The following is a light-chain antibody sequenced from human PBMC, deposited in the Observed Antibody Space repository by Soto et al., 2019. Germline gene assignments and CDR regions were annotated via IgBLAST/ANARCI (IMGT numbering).Light chain of an antibody. J-gene: IGKJ3*01. V-gene: IGKV3-11*01. CDR1: QSVSSY. CDR3: QQRSNWPPT. CDR2: DAS. Sequence: EIVLTQSPATLSLSPRERDTLSCRASQSVSSYLAWYKQKPGQAPRLLIYDASNRATGIPARFSGSGSGTDFTLTISSLEPEDFAVYYCQQRSNWPPTFGPGTKVDIK.